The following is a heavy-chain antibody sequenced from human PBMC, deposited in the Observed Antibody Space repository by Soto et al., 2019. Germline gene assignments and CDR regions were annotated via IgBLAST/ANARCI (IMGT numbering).Heavy chain of an antibody. D-gene: IGHD1-26*01. CDR2: IYHSGST. V-gene: IGHV4-4*02. CDR3: ARAHARGSYSGYYYYGMDV. J-gene: IGHJ6*02. CDR1: GGSISSSNW. Sequence: PSETLSLTCAVSGGSISSSNWWSWVRQPPGKGLEWIGEIYHSGSTNYNPSLKSRVTISVDKSKNQFSLKLSSVTAADRAVYYCARAHARGSYSGYYYYGMDVWGQGTTVTVSS.